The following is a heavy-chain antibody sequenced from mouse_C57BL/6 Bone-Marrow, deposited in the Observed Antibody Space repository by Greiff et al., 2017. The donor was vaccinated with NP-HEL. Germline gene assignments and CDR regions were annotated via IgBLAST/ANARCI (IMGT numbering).Heavy chain of an antibody. CDR1: GYTFTNYW. D-gene: IGHD2-3*01. CDR3: ARYWLLPYYFDY. Sequence: VQRVESGAELVRPGTSVKMSCKASGYTFTNYWIGWAKQRPGHGLEWIGDIYPGGGYTNYNEKFKGKATLTADKSSSTAYMQFSSLTSEDSAIYYCARYWLLPYYFDYWGQGTTLTVSS. V-gene: IGHV1-63*01. CDR2: IYPGGGYT. J-gene: IGHJ2*01.